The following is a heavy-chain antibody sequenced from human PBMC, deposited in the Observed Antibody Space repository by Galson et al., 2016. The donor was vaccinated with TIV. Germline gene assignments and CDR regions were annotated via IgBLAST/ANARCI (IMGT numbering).Heavy chain of an antibody. CDR3: ARDHRPSTVITPPVYYSYYYDIDV. Sequence: SLRLSCAASGFDFNNYDLTWIRQTPGKGLEWVSHISGSGNYRDYADTVQGRFTISTDNDKNSVYLQMNSLRAEDTAVYYCARDHRPSTVITPPVYYSYYYDIDVWGQGTTVTVSS. V-gene: IGHV3-11*06. D-gene: IGHD1-14*01. J-gene: IGHJ6*02. CDR1: GFDFNNYD. CDR2: ISGSGNYR.